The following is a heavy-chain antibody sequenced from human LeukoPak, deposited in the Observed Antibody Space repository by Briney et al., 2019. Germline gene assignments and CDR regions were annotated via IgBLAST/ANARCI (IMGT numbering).Heavy chain of an antibody. J-gene: IGHJ3*02. CDR1: GYTFTSYD. Sequence: ASVTVSCTASGYTFTSYDINWVRQAPGQGLEWMGWVNPNSGSTGYAQKFKGRVTMTRDTSGSTAYLEVSSLTSQDTAVYYCARVVYNDGTDAFDIWGQGTLVTVSS. V-gene: IGHV1-8*01. CDR3: ARVVYNDGTDAFDI. CDR2: VNPNSGST. D-gene: IGHD1-1*01.